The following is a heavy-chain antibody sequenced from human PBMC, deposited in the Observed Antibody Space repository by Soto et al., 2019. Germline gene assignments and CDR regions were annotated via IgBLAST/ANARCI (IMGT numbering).Heavy chain of an antibody. CDR3: ARDGSCYDTSRYYLYDAFDI. Sequence: APLSLRCGASGGWVRSKYRNWIRQATGKGLEGIGRLYSTGSTNYNPSLRSRVTMSVRTSRNQFSLTLTSVTAADTAVYYCARDGSCYDTSRYYLYDAFDIWGQGTIVYVS. CDR1: GGWVRSKY. V-gene: IGHV4-4*07. D-gene: IGHD3-22*01. J-gene: IGHJ3*02. CDR2: LYSTGST.